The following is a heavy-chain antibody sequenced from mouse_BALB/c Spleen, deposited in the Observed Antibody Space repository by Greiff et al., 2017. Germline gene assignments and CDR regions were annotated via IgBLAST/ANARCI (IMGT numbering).Heavy chain of an antibody. CDR2: IWRGGST. Sequence: VQLQQSGPSLVQPSQSLSITCTVSGFSLTSYGVHWVRQSPGKGLEWLGVIWRGGSTDYNAAFMSRLSITKDNSKSQVFFKMNSLQADDTAIYYCAKNGGPYYAMDYWGQGTSVTVSS. V-gene: IGHV2-5-1*01. CDR1: GFSLTSYG. J-gene: IGHJ4*01. CDR3: AKNGGPYYAMDY.